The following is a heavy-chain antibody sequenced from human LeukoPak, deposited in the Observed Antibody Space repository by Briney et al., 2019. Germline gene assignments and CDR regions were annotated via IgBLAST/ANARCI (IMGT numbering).Heavy chain of an antibody. Sequence: SETLSLTCTVAGGSLNSYYWSWIRQPPGKGLEWIGYIHYSGNTNYNPSLKSRVTISIDMYKKQFPLKLSSVTAADTAVYYCARLWGYCSSTSCYGASYFDSWGQGTLVTVSS. D-gene: IGHD2-2*01. CDR2: IHYSGNT. J-gene: IGHJ5*01. CDR3: ARLWGYCSSTSCYGASYFDS. CDR1: GGSLNSYY. V-gene: IGHV4-59*01.